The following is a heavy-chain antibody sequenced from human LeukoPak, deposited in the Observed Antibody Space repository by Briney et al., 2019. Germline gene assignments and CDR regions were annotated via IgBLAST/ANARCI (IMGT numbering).Heavy chain of an antibody. Sequence: ASVKVSCKASGYTFTSYGISWVRQAPGQGLEWMGWISAYNGNTNYAQKLQGRVTMTTDTSTSTAYMELRSLRSDDTAVYYCASGMITFGGVIAIDYWGQGTLVTVSS. CDR1: GYTFTSYG. J-gene: IGHJ4*02. CDR2: ISAYNGNT. CDR3: ASGMITFGGVIAIDY. D-gene: IGHD3-16*02. V-gene: IGHV1-18*01.